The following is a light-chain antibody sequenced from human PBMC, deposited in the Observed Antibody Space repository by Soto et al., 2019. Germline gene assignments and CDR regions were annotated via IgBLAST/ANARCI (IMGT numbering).Light chain of an antibody. V-gene: IGLV2-14*01. Sequence: QSALTQPASVSVSPGQSITISCPGTSSDVGGYNYISWYQQHPGKAPKFIIYDVRNRPSGVYNRFSGSRSGNTASLTISGLQAEDEADYYCSAYTSSSTVIFGGGTKLTVL. CDR2: DVR. CDR3: SAYTSSSTVI. CDR1: SSDVGGYNY. J-gene: IGLJ2*01.